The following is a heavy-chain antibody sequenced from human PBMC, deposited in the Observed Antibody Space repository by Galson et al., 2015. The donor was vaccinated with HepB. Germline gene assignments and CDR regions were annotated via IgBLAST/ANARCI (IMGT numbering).Heavy chain of an antibody. D-gene: IGHD6-19*01. CDR3: ARSSGWSSDY. J-gene: IGHJ4*02. Sequence: SLRLSCAASGFTFNSHWMTWVRQAPGKGLEWVGNIKQDGSEKNYVDSVKGRFTISRDNAKSSPYLQMNSLRVEDTAVYYCARSSGWSSDYWGQGTLVTVSS. CDR1: GFTFNSHW. V-gene: IGHV3-7*03. CDR2: IKQDGSEK.